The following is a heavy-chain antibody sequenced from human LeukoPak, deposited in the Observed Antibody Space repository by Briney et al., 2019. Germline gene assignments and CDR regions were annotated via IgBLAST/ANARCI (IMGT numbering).Heavy chain of an antibody. CDR3: ARTLRYCSGGSCYSNFDY. V-gene: IGHV4-61*02. J-gene: IGHJ4*02. D-gene: IGHD2-15*01. CDR1: GGSISSGSYY. CDR2: IYTSGST. Sequence: SQTLSLTCTVSGGSISSGSYYWSWIRQPAGKGLEWIGRIYTSGSTNYNPSLKSRVTISVDTSKNQFSLKLSSVTAADTAVYYCARTLRYCSGGSCYSNFDYWGQGTLVTVSS.